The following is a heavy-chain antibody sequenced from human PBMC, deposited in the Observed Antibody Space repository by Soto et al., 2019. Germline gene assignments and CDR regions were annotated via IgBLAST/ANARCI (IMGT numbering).Heavy chain of an antibody. J-gene: IGHJ6*02. Sequence: TSETLSLTCAVSGYSISSGYYWGWIRQPPGKGLEWIGRIYTSGSTNYNPSLKSRVTMSVDTSKNQFSLKLSSVTAADTAVYYCARERRSSPPYMDVWGQGTTVTVSS. CDR3: ARERRSSPPYMDV. CDR2: IYTSGST. D-gene: IGHD6-13*01. CDR1: GYSISSGYY. V-gene: IGHV4-38-2*02.